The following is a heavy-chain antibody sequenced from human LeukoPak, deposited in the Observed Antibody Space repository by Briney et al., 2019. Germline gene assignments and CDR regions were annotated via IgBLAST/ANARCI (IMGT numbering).Heavy chain of an antibody. D-gene: IGHD3-16*02. V-gene: IGHV4-34*01. Sequence: SETLSLTCAVYGGSFSGYYWSWLRQPPGKGLAWIGEINHSGSTNYNPSLKSRVTISVDTSKNQFSLKLSSVTAADTAVYYCARAPDDYVWGSYRIHYFDYWGQGTLVTVSS. CDR3: ARAPDDYVWGSYRIHYFDY. CDR1: GGSFSGYY. J-gene: IGHJ4*02. CDR2: INHSGST.